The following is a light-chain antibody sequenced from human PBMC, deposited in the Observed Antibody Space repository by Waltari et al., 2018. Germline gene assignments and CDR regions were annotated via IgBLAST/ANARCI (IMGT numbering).Light chain of an antibody. J-gene: IGLJ2*01. CDR2: EVS. V-gene: IGLV2-8*01. CDR1: SSDVGGYNY. Sequence: SPGQSVTISCTGTSSDVGGYNYVSWYQLHPGKAPKLMIYEVSKRPSGVPDRFSGSKSGSTGSLTVSELQAEDEADYYCSSYAGSNNLVVFGGGTKLTVL. CDR3: SSYAGSNNLVV.